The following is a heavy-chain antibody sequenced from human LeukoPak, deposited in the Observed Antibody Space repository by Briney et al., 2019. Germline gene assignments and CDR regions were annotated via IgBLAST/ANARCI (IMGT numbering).Heavy chain of an antibody. CDR2: ISYDGSNK. CDR3: ARDWSGYKETEDY. V-gene: IGHV3-30-3*01. D-gene: IGHD1-14*01. J-gene: IGHJ4*02. Sequence: GGSLRLSCAASGFTFSSYAMHWVRQAPGKGLEWVAVISYDGSNKYYADSVKGRFTISRDNSKNTLYLQMNSLRAEDTAVYYCARDWSGYKETEDYWGQGTLVTVSS. CDR1: GFTFSSYA.